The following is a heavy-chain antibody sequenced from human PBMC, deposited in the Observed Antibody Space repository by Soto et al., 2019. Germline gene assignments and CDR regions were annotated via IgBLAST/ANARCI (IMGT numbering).Heavy chain of an antibody. D-gene: IGHD2-15*01. CDR2: IQPGDSDT. J-gene: IGHJ4*01. CDR1: GDGFTRHW. CDR3: ARNVDWRPFEY. Sequence: AEAVKIACKGSGDGFTRHWIGWVRQMPGKGLEWTGSIQPGDSDTRYSPSFQGQCTMSADKSISTAYLQWSSLKASDTAMYSWARNVDWRPFEYWGPGPLV. V-gene: IGHV5-51*01.